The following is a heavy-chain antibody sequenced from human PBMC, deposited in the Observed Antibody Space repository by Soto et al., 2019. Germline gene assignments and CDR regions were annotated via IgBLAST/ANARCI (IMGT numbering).Heavy chain of an antibody. CDR2: IWYDGSNK. CDR3: ARSSSSSEAMLDY. Sequence: QVQLVESGGGVVQPGRSLRLSCAASGFTFSSYGMHWVRQAPGKGLEWVAVIWYDGSNKYYADSVKGRFTISRDNSKNTLYLQMNSLRAEDTAVYYCARSSSSSEAMLDYWGQGTLVTVSS. CDR1: GFTFSSYG. D-gene: IGHD6-6*01. J-gene: IGHJ4*02. V-gene: IGHV3-33*01.